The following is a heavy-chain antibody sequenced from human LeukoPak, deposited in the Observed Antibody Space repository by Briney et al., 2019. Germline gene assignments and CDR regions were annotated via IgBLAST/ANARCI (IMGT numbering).Heavy chain of an antibody. Sequence: GGSLRLSCAASGFTFSTYNMNWVRQAPGQGLEWVSYISSSSTTIYYADSVKGRFTISRDNAKNSLYLQMNSLRAEDTAVYYCARVRITMVRGVIYSDYYYYMDVWGKGTTVTVSS. V-gene: IGHV3-48*04. D-gene: IGHD3-10*01. J-gene: IGHJ6*03. CDR1: GFTFSTYN. CDR3: ARVRITMVRGVIYSDYYYYMDV. CDR2: ISSSSTTI.